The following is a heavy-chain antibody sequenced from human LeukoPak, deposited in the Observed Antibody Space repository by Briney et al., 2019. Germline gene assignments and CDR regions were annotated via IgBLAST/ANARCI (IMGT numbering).Heavy chain of an antibody. CDR2: ISSTGSTV. J-gene: IGHJ4*02. D-gene: IGHD2-15*01. V-gene: IGHV3-11*01. CDR1: GFTFSDYY. CDR3: ARDFALGVVVAPSYDY. Sequence: GGSLRLSCAASGFTFSDYYMSWIRQAPGKGLEWVSYISSTGSTVYYAGSVKGRFTISKDNAKNSLFLQMNSLRAEDTAVYYCARDFALGVVVAPSYDYWGQGTLVTVSS.